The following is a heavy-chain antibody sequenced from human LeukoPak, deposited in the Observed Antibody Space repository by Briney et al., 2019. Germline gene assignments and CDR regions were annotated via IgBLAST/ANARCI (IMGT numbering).Heavy chain of an antibody. V-gene: IGHV4-39*07. Sequence: SETLSLTCTVSGGSISSSSYYWGWIRQPPVKGLEWIGSIYYSGSTYYNPSLKSRLTISVDTSKNQFSLKLSSVTAADTAVYYCARPLGYGSGSYYAFDIWGQGTMVTVSS. D-gene: IGHD3-10*01. CDR1: GGSISSSSYY. CDR3: ARPLGYGSGSYYAFDI. CDR2: IYYSGST. J-gene: IGHJ3*02.